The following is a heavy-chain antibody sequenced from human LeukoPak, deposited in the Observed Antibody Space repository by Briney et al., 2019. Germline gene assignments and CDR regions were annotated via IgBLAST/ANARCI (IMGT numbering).Heavy chain of an antibody. CDR1: GFTFNNYA. D-gene: IGHD5-18*01. V-gene: IGHV3-23*01. CDR3: AKGGYSNGRYYYYYMDV. CDR2: ISGSGGST. Sequence: GGSLRLSCAASGFTFNNYAMSWVRQAPGKGLEWVSAISGSGGSTYYADSVKGRFTISRDNSKNTLYLQMNSLRAEDTAVYYCAKGGYSNGRYYYYYMDVWGEGTTVTVSS. J-gene: IGHJ6*03.